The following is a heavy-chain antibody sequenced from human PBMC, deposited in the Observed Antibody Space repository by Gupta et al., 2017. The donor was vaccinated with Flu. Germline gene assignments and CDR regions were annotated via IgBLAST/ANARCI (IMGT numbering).Heavy chain of an antibody. V-gene: IGHV4-30-4*01. Sequence: TSVDYYWNWIRQSPDRGLEWVGYIYRSGTTYYNPSLKSRLVIAIEPSKNHFSLKLTSVTAADTAVYFCAAAPLLWTSYHILGLDSWGQGTLVTISS. CDR2: IYRSGTT. D-gene: IGHD3-3*01. CDR3: AAAPLLWTSYHILGLDS. J-gene: IGHJ5*01. CDR1: TSVDYY.